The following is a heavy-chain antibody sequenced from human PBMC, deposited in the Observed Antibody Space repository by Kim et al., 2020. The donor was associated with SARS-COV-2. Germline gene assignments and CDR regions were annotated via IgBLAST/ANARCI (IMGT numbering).Heavy chain of an antibody. CDR1: GGSISSSNW. CDR3: ALAHVSYRSWVFDF. J-gene: IGHJ4*02. V-gene: IGHV4-4*02. Sequence: SETLSLTCAVSGGSISSSNWWRWVRQPPGKGVWWVGEIYHGGSTNYNSSLKRGATLSDNTTKQQSSLMLTSATAAATAVYYSALAHVSYRSWVFDFSGQG. CDR2: IYHGGST. D-gene: IGHD1-26*01.